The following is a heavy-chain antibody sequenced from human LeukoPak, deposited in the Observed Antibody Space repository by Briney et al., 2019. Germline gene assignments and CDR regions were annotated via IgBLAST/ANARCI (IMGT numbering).Heavy chain of an antibody. CDR1: GGSITNYY. Sequence: SGALSLTCTVSGGSITNYYWSWIRQPAGKGLEWIGRIYSSGSTDYNPSLKSRVTISVDASKNQFSLKLSSVTAADTAVYYCARESPSGSYCYYCYYMDLWGKGTTVTVSS. D-gene: IGHD1-26*01. CDR3: ARESPSGSYCYYCYYMDL. J-gene: IGHJ6*03. CDR2: IYSSGST. V-gene: IGHV4-4*07.